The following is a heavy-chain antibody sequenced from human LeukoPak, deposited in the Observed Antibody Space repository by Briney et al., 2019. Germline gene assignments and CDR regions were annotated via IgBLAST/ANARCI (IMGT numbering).Heavy chain of an antibody. V-gene: IGHV4-61*02. CDR2: IYTSGST. Sequence: SETLSLTCTVSGGSISSGSYYWSWFRQPAGKGLEWIGRIYTSGSTNYNPSLKSRVTISVDTSKNQFSLKLSSVTAADTAVYYCARLPVGYDSSGYPSGGQGTLVTVSS. CDR1: GGSISSGSYY. CDR3: ARLPVGYDSSGYPS. J-gene: IGHJ4*02. D-gene: IGHD3-22*01.